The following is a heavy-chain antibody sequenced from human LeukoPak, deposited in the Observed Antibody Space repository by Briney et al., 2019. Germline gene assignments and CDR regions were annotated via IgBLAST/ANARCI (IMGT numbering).Heavy chain of an antibody. J-gene: IGHJ6*03. CDR3: ARTDFWSGYPYAGYYYMDV. CDR1: GGSFSGYY. V-gene: IGHV4-34*01. D-gene: IGHD3-3*01. Sequence: PSETLSLTCAVYGGSFSGYYWSWIRQPPGKGLEWIGEINHSGSTNYNPSHKSRVTISVDTSKNQFSLKLSSVTAADTAVYYCARTDFWSGYPYAGYYYMDVWGKGTTVTVSS. CDR2: INHSGST.